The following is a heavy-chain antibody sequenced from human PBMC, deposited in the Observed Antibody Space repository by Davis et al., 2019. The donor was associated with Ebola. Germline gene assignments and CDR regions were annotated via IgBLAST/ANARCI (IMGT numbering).Heavy chain of an antibody. Sequence: GESLKISCAASGFSFSTYSMNWVRQAPGKGLEWVASISSSSYYIYYADSLKGRFTISRDNAKNSLYLQMNSLRAEDTAVYSCARGGYYNTSGYSHEAFDIWGQGTMVTVSS. CDR2: ISSSSYYI. V-gene: IGHV3-21*01. CDR1: GFSFSTYS. D-gene: IGHD3-22*01. J-gene: IGHJ3*02. CDR3: ARGGYYNTSGYSHEAFDI.